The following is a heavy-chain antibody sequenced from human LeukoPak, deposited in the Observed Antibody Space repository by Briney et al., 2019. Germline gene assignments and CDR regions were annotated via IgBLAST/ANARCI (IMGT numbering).Heavy chain of an antibody. CDR1: GGSISSSNW. Sequence: PSETLSLTCAVSGGSISSSNWWSWVRQPPGKGLEWIGEIYHSGSTNYNPSLKSRVTISVDKSKNQFSLKLSSVTAADTAVYYCARSIAVAGTGFNYWGQGTLVTVSS. D-gene: IGHD6-19*01. V-gene: IGHV4-4*02. CDR2: IYHSGST. CDR3: ARSIAVAGTGFNY. J-gene: IGHJ4*02.